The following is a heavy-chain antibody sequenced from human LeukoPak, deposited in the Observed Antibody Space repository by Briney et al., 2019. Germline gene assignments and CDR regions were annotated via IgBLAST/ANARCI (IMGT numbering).Heavy chain of an antibody. CDR2: IYYSGRT. CDR3: ARFKWNWNYYYGMDV. D-gene: IGHD1-7*01. Sequence: SETLSLTCTVSGGSISSYYWSWIRQPPGKGLGWIGYIYYSGRTNYNPSLKSRVTKSLDTSKNQFSLKLSPVTAADTAVYYWARFKWNWNYYYGMDVWGQGTTVTVSS. V-gene: IGHV4-59*08. CDR1: GGSISSYY. J-gene: IGHJ6*02.